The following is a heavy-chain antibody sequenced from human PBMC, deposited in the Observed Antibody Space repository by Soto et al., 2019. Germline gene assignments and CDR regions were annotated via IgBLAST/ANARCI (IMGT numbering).Heavy chain of an antibody. CDR1: GGTFSSYA. CDR3: ARERAGEGAAMFDL. V-gene: IGHV1-69*13. D-gene: IGHD3-10*01. CDR2: IIPIFGTA. J-gene: IGHJ5*02. Sequence: GASVKVSCKASGGTFSSYAISWVRQAPGQGLEWMGGIIPIFGTANYAQKFQGRVTITAHESTSTAYMELSSLRSEDTAVYSCARERAGEGAAMFDLWGQGTLVTV.